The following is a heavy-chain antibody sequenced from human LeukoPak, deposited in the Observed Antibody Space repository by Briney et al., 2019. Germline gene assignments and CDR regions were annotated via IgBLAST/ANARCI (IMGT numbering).Heavy chain of an antibody. CDR1: RLTFGQYG. J-gene: IGHJ3*02. Sequence: GGSLRLSCAASRLTFGQYGMHWVRQAPGKGLEWVSVIYYDGSDKYYADSVRGRFTISRDNSKNTLYLEMNSLRVEDTAVYYCARGGFNDKGAFDMWGQGTMVTVSS. D-gene: IGHD3-22*01. V-gene: IGHV3-33*01. CDR3: ARGGFNDKGAFDM. CDR2: IYYDGSDK.